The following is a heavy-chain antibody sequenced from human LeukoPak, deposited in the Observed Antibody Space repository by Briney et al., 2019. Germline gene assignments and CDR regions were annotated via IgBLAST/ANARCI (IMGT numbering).Heavy chain of an antibody. D-gene: IGHD2-2*02. Sequence: GGSLRLSCAASGFTFSSYAMSWVRQAPGKGLEWVSAISSSGGSTYYADSVKGRFTISRDNSKNTLYLQMNSLRAEDTAVYYCAKVGDFVVVPAAIRTRLFDYWGQGTLVTVSS. J-gene: IGHJ4*02. CDR1: GFTFSSYA. CDR3: AKVGDFVVVPAAIRTRLFDY. V-gene: IGHV3-23*01. CDR2: ISSSGGST.